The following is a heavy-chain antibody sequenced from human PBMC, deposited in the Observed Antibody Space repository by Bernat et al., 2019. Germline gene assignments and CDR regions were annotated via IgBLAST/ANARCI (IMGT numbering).Heavy chain of an antibody. D-gene: IGHD2-2*01. Sequence: QVQLEESGPGLVKASETLSLTCTVSGGSISSYYWSWIRQSPGKGLEWIGYIYYTGSTLYSPSLKSRVTISVDMSKNQFSLKLSSVTAADTAVYYCARHEPVPVRGRGMGVWGQGTTVTVSS. CDR3: ARHEPVPVRGRGMGV. CDR1: GGSISSYY. J-gene: IGHJ6*02. V-gene: IGHV4-59*08. CDR2: IYYTGST.